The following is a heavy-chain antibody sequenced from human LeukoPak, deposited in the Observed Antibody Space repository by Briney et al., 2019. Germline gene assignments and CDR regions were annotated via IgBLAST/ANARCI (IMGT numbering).Heavy chain of an antibody. D-gene: IGHD2-2*01. CDR2: INPNSGGT. CDR1: GYTFTGYY. Sequence: ASVKVSCKASGYTFTGYYMHWVRQAPGQGLEWMGWINPNSGGTNYAQKFQGRVTMTRDTSISTAYMELSRLRSDDTAVYYCARDGHWEYQLLNYYCYMDVWGKGTTVTVSS. CDR3: ARDGHWEYQLLNYYCYMDV. V-gene: IGHV1-2*02. J-gene: IGHJ6*03.